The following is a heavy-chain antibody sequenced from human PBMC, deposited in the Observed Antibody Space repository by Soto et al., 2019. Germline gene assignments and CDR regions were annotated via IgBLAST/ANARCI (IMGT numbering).Heavy chain of an antibody. V-gene: IGHV1-69*06. CDR1: GGTFSSYA. J-gene: IGHJ6*02. CDR3: ARGVSGSYIPYYYGMDV. CDR2: IIPIFGTA. D-gene: IGHD1-26*01. Sequence: SVKVSCKASGGTFSSYAISWVRQAPGQGLEWMGGIIPIFGTANYAQKFQGRVTITADKSTSTAYMELSSLRSEDTAVYYCARGVSGSYIPYYYGMDVWGQGTTVTVSS.